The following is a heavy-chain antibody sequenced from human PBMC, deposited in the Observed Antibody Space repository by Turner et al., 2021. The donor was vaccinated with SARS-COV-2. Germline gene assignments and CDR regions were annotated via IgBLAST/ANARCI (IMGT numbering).Heavy chain of an antibody. Sequence: QVQLVQSGAEVKKPGSSVKVSCKPSGGTFSSYAISWVRQAPGQGLEWMGRIIPILDITNYAQKFQGRVKITADKSTSTAYLELSSLRSEDTAVYYCARGGIALAGICVYFDYWGQGTLVTVSS. CDR1: GGTFSSYA. V-gene: IGHV1-69*04. D-gene: IGHD6-19*01. CDR2: IIPILDIT. J-gene: IGHJ4*02. CDR3: ARGGIALAGICVYFDY.